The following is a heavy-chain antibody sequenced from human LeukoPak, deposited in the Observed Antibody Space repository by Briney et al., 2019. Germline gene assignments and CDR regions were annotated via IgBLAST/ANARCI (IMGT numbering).Heavy chain of an antibody. D-gene: IGHD3-22*01. J-gene: IGHJ4*02. CDR3: AGHLDDSSGYYYRTMYYFDY. Sequence: GESLKISCKGSGYSFTTYRFGWVRQMPGKGLEWMGVISPGDSDTRYSPSFQGQVTISADKSISTAYLQWSSLKASDTAMYYCAGHLDDSSGYYYRTMYYFDYWGQGTLVTVSS. V-gene: IGHV5-51*01. CDR1: GYSFTTYR. CDR2: ISPGDSDT.